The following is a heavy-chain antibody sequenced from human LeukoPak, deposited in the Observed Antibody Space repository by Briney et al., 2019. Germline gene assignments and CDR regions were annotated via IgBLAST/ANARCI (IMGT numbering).Heavy chain of an antibody. CDR2: IYYSGST. Sequence: PSQTLSLTCTVSGGSISSGGYYWSWIRQHPGKGLEWIGYIYYSGSTYYNPSLKSRVTMSVDTSKNQFSLKLSSVTAADTAVYYCARDRVSPDKGSYFDYWGQGTLVTVSS. CDR3: ARDRVSPDKGSYFDY. CDR1: GGSISSGGYY. J-gene: IGHJ4*02. V-gene: IGHV4-31*03. D-gene: IGHD6-6*01.